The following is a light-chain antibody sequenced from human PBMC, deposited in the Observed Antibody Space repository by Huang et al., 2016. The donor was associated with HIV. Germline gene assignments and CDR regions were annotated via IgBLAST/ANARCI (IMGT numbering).Light chain of an antibody. Sequence: DIQMTQSPSSLSAFVGDRVIITCRAGQSVDKYLNWYQQMPGRAPKLLIYGASSLQGGVSSRFSGSGSGTDFTLTIKSLQPEDAATYFCQQSYMIPRTFGQGTLLEI. V-gene: IGKV1-39*01. CDR3: QQSYMIPRT. CDR2: GAS. J-gene: IGKJ2*01. CDR1: QSVDKY.